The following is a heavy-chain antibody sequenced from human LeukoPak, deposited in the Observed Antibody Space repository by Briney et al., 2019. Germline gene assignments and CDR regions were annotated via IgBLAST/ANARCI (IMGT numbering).Heavy chain of an antibody. V-gene: IGHV3-66*02. J-gene: IGHJ3*02. Sequence: GGSLRLSCAASGFTVSSNYMSWVRQAPGKGLEWVSVIYSGGSTYYADSVKGRFTISRDNSKNTLYLQMNSLRAEDTAVYYCARDLRPDLDAFDIWGQGTMVTVSS. CDR1: GFTVSSNY. CDR2: IYSGGST. CDR3: ARDLRPDLDAFDI.